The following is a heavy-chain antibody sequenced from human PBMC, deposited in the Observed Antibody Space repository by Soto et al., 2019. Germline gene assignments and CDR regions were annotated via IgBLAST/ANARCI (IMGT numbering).Heavy chain of an antibody. J-gene: IGHJ4*02. V-gene: IGHV4-59*01. CDR3: ASLAHGKFDY. CDR2: IYYSGST. D-gene: IGHD1-26*01. Sequence: PSETLSLTCTVSGGSXSSYYWSWIRQPPGKGLEWIGYIYYSGSTNYNPSLKSRVTISVDTSKNQFSLKLSSVTAADTAVYYCASLAHGKFDYWGQGALVTVSS. CDR1: GGSXSSYY.